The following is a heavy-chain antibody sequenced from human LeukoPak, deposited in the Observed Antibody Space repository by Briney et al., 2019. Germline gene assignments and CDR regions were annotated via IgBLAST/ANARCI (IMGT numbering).Heavy chain of an antibody. CDR3: ARDPPVTGDYGMDV. D-gene: IGHD1-14*01. CDR2: IYTGGDT. CDR1: GFTVSSNY. V-gene: IGHV3-53*04. J-gene: IGHJ6*02. Sequence: PGGSLRLSCAASGFTVSSNYMSWVRQAPGKGLEWLSFIYTGGDTYYADSVKGRFTISRHDSKNTVYLQMNSLRAEDTAVYYCARDPPVTGDYGMDVWGQGTTVTVSS.